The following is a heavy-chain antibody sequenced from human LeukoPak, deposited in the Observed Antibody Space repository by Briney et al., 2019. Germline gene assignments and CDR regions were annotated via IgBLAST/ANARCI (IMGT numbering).Heavy chain of an antibody. V-gene: IGHV5-51*01. D-gene: IGHD2-2*01. J-gene: IGHJ4*02. Sequence: KVSCKASGYTFTGYYMHWVRQAPGQGLEWMGIIYPGDSDTRYSPSFQGQVTISADKSISTAYLQWSSLKASDTAMYYCARMKYQPLLFDYWGQGTLVTVSS. CDR3: ARMKYQPLLFDY. CDR2: IYPGDSDT. CDR1: GYTFTGYY.